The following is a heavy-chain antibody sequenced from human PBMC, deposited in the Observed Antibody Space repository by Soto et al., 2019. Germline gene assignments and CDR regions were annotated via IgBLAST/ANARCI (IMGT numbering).Heavy chain of an antibody. V-gene: IGHV1-69*02. CDR2: IIPILGIA. J-gene: IGHJ5*02. CDR1: GGTFSSYT. CDR3: ARVPWDWNDEDNVDWFDP. Sequence: TSVKVSCKASGGTFSSYTISWVRQAPGQGLEWMGRIIPILGIANYAQKFQGRVTITADKSTSTAYMELSSLRSEDTAVYYCARVPWDWNDEDNVDWFDPWGQGTLVTVSS. D-gene: IGHD1-1*01.